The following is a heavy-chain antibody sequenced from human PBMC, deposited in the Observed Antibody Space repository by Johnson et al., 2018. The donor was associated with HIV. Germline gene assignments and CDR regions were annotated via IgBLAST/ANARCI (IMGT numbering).Heavy chain of an antibody. V-gene: IGHV3-13*01. CDR2: IGTAGDT. J-gene: IGHJ3*02. CDR3: ARVGSGELLDGFDI. Sequence: EVQLVESGGGLVHPGGSRRLSCAASGFTVSSYDMHWVRQSTGKGLEWVSAIGTAGDTYYPGSVKGRFTISRENAKNSLYLQMNSLRAGDTAMYYCARVGSGELLDGFDIWGQGTMVTVSS. CDR1: GFTVSSYD. D-gene: IGHD3-10*01.